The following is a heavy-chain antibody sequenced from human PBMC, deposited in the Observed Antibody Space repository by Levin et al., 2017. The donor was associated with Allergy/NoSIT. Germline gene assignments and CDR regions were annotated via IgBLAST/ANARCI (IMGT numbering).Heavy chain of an antibody. Sequence: SETLSLTCVVSGASISGYYWSYIRQPAGKGLEWIGRVYSSGSTNYNPSLKSRVTMSVDTSKNQFSLKLTSVTAADTAVYYCAREGNSSGPDFEYWGQGTLVTVSS. J-gene: IGHJ4*02. V-gene: IGHV4-4*07. CDR2: VYSSGST. CDR3: AREGNSSGPDFEY. D-gene: IGHD3-22*01. CDR1: GASISGYY.